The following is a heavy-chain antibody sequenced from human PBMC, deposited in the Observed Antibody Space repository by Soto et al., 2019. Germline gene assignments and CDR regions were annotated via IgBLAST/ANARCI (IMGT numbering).Heavy chain of an antibody. J-gene: IGHJ4*02. D-gene: IGHD1-26*01. CDR1: GFTFSSYG. CDR2: ISYDGGNT. Sequence: QVQLVESGGGVVQPGRSLRLSCVASGFTFSSYGMHWVRQAPGKGLEWVAIISYDGGNTYYADFVKGRFTISRDNSKNTLYLQMNSLRAEDTSVYYCAKEGGLSGSYYISSSYYFDYWGQGTLVTVSS. V-gene: IGHV3-30*18. CDR3: AKEGGLSGSYYISSSYYFDY.